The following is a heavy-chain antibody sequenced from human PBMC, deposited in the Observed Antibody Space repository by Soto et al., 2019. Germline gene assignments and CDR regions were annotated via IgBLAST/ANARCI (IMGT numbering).Heavy chain of an antibody. Sequence: SETLSLTCAVYGGSFSGYYWSWIRQPPGKGLEWVGEINHSGSTNYNPSLKSRVTISVDTSKNQFSLKLSSVTAADTAVYYCARGKWLRSAFDIWGQGTMVTVSS. CDR3: ARGKWLRSAFDI. V-gene: IGHV4-34*01. CDR1: GGSFSGYY. D-gene: IGHD5-12*01. CDR2: INHSGST. J-gene: IGHJ3*02.